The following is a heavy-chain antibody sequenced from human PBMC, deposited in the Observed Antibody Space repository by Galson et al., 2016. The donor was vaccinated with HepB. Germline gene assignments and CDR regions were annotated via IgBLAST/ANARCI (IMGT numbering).Heavy chain of an antibody. CDR2: IYYSGST. V-gene: IGHV4-59*01. CDR3: ARTPSRGGMDV. D-gene: IGHD3-10*01. Sequence: ETLSLTCTVSGGSISSYYGSWIRQPPGKGLEWIGYIYYSGSTNYNPPLKSRVTISVDTSKNQFSLKLTSVTTADTAVYYCARTPSRGGMDVWGQGTTVTVSS. CDR1: GGSISSYY. J-gene: IGHJ6*02.